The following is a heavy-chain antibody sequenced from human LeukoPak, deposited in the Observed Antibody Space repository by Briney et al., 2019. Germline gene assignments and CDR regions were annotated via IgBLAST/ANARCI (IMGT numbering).Heavy chain of an antibody. J-gene: IGHJ5*02. CDR1: GGSISSYY. Sequence: SETLSLTCTVSGGSISSYYWSWIRQPPGKGLEWIGYIYYSGSTNYNPSLKSRVTISVDTSKNQFSLKLSSVTAADTAVYYCARQTGYCSGGSCSRGWFDPWGQGTPVTVSS. CDR3: ARQTGYCSGGSCSRGWFDP. V-gene: IGHV4-59*08. CDR2: IYYSGST. D-gene: IGHD2-15*01.